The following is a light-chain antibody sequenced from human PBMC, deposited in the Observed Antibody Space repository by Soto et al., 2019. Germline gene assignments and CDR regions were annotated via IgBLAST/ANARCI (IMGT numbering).Light chain of an antibody. J-gene: IGLJ1*01. V-gene: IGLV2-14*01. CDR2: DVS. CDR1: SSDVGGYNY. Sequence: QSALTQPASVSGSPGQSITISCTGTSSDVGGYNYVSWYQQHPGKAPKLMIYDVSNRPSGVSNRFSGSKSGNTASLTLSGLQAEDEGDYYCRSYTSSSTLYVFGTGTKVTVL. CDR3: RSYTSSSTLYV.